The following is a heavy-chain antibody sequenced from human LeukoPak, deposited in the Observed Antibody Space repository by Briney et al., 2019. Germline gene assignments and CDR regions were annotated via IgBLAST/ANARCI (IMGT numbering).Heavy chain of an antibody. V-gene: IGHV4-34*01. CDR1: GGSFSGYY. CDR2: INHSGST. J-gene: IGHJ6*02. CDR3: VAGDHYYYYYGMDV. Sequence: SETLSLTCAVYGGSFSGYYWSWIRQPPGKGLEWIGEINHSGSTNYNPSLKSRVTISVDTSKNQFSLKLSSVTAADTAVYYCVAGDHYYYYYGMDVWGQGTTVTVSS. D-gene: IGHD2-15*01.